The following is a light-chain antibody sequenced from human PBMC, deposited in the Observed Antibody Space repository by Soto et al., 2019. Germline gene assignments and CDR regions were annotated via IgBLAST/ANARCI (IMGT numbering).Light chain of an antibody. CDR2: AAS. CDR3: QHYNSYSEA. J-gene: IGKJ1*01. CDR1: QGISGD. Sequence: DTQFTESPSFLSASVGDRVTITCRASQGISGDLAWYQQKPGKAPKLLIYAASTLQSGVPSRFSGSGSGTEFTLTISSLQPDDFATYYCQHYNSYSEAFGQRAKVDI. V-gene: IGKV1-9*01.